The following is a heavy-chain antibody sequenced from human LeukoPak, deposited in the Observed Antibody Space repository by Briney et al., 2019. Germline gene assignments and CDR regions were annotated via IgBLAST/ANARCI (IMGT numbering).Heavy chain of an antibody. CDR3: AISSLALEYCSRTSCSYYFDY. D-gene: IGHD2-2*01. J-gene: IGHJ4*02. V-gene: IGHV3-48*03. CDR2: ISSSGSTI. Sequence: GGSLRLSCAASGFTFSSYEMNWVRQAPGKGLEWVSYISSSGSTIYYADSVKGRFTIFRDNAKNSLYLQMNSLRAEDTAVYYCAISSLALEYCSRTSCSYYFDYWGQGTLVTVSS. CDR1: GFTFSSYE.